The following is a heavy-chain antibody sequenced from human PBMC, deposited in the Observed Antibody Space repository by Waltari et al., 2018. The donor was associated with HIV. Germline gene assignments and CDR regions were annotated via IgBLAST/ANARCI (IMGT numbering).Heavy chain of an antibody. CDR2: IWADGSHE. Sequence: QVHLVESGGAVVQSGKSLRLSGAASGFTFSTYAMHWVRQGPGKGLEWLSVIWADGSHESYADFAKGRFTISRDDSDNTLFLYLSGLRADDTAVYYCARDQHSATNYYGLDVWGQGTTVTVS. CDR3: ARDQHSATNYYGLDV. CDR1: GFTFSTYA. J-gene: IGHJ6*02. V-gene: IGHV3-33*02. D-gene: IGHD3-10*01.